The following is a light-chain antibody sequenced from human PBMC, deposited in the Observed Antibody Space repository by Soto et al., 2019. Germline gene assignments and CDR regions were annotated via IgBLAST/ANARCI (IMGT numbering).Light chain of an antibody. CDR1: QSLGFS. CDR3: QQRSNRPLI. Sequence: EIVLIQSPATLSIAPGDRATLSCRARQSLGFSLAWYQQKPGHAPSLLIYDASTRSPGFPARFTGSESGTDFTLTISSLQPEDFAVYSCQQRSNRPLIFGGGTPVEIK. J-gene: IGKJ4*01. CDR2: DAS. V-gene: IGKV3-11*01.